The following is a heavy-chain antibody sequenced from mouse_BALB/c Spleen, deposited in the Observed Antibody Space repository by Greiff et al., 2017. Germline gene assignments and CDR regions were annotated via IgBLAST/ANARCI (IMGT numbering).Heavy chain of an antibody. CDR3: RWGYDGYAY. CDR1: GFTFSNYW. D-gene: IGHD2-2*01. Sequence: EVTVVESGGGLVQPGGSMKLSSVASGFTFSNYWMNWVRQSPEKGLEWVAEIRLKSNNYATHYAESVKGRFTISRDDSRSSVYLQMNNIRAEDTGIYYCRWGYDGYAYWGQGTLVTVSA. CDR2: IRLKSNNYAT. V-gene: IGHV6-6*02. J-gene: IGHJ3*01.